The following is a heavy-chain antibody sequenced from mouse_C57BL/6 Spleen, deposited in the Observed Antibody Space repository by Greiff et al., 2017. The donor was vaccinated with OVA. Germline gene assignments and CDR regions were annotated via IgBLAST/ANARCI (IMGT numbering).Heavy chain of an antibody. Sequence: VQLQQSGPGLVQPSQSLSITCTVSGFSLTSYGVHWVRQSPGKGLEWLGVIWSGGSTDYNAAFISRLSISKDNSKSQVFFKMNGLQADDTAIYYCARNDDYDGRFDYWGQGTTLTVSS. V-gene: IGHV2-2*01. J-gene: IGHJ2*01. CDR2: IWSGGST. D-gene: IGHD2-4*01. CDR1: GFSLTSYG. CDR3: ARNDDYDGRFDY.